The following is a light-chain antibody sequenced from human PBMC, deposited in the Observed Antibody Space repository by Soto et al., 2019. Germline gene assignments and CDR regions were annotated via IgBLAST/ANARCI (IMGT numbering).Light chain of an antibody. V-gene: IGKV3-20*01. CDR2: GAS. CDR3: QQYGSSLIFT. J-gene: IGKJ3*01. CDR1: QSVSSSY. Sequence: EIVLTQSPGTLSLSPGVRATLSCRASQSVSSSYLAWYQQKPGQAPRLLIYGASSRATGIPDRFSDSGSGTDFTLTISRLEPEDFAVYYCQQYGSSLIFTFGPGTKVDIK.